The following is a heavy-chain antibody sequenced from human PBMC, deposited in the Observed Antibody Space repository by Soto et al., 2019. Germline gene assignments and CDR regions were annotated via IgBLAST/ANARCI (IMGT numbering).Heavy chain of an antibody. V-gene: IGHV3-66*01. J-gene: IGHJ6*04. CDR2: IYSGGST. D-gene: IGHD4-4*01. Sequence: EVQLVESGGGLVQPGGSLRLSCAASGFTVSSNYMSWVRQAPGKGLEWVSVIYSGGSTYYADSVKGRFTISSDNSKNTLDLQMNSLRAEDTAVYYCARGGHDYSNYAPRDVWGKGTTVTVSS. CDR1: GFTVSSNY. CDR3: ARGGHDYSNYAPRDV.